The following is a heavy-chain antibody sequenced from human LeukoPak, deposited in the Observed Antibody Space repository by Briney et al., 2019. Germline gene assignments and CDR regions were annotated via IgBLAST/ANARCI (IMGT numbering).Heavy chain of an antibody. CDR3: ARLNLPCSSTSCYGYGDYGTGLDP. D-gene: IGHD2-2*01. V-gene: IGHV1-2*02. CDR1: GYTFTGYY. Sequence: ASVKVSCKASGYTFTGYYMHWVRQAPGQGLEWMGWINPNSGGTNYAQKFQGRVTMTRDTSISTAYMELSRLRSDDTAVYYCARLNLPCSSTSCYGYGDYGTGLDPWGQGTLVTVSS. J-gene: IGHJ5*02. CDR2: INPNSGGT.